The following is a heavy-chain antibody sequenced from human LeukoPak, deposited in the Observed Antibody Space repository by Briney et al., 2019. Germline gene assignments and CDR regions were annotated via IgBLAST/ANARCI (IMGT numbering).Heavy chain of an antibody. Sequence: GGSLRLSCTASGFTFSSYAMTWVRQAPGKGLEWVLSMSSGSRYLYYADSVRGRFTISRDNAKNSLYLVINSLRAEDTPIYYCASDRPTGASRVFVVQWGQGTLVTVSS. V-gene: IGHV3-21*01. J-gene: IGHJ4*02. CDR1: GFTFSSYA. D-gene: IGHD3-3*01. CDR3: ASDRPTGASRVFVVQ. CDR2: MSSGSRYL.